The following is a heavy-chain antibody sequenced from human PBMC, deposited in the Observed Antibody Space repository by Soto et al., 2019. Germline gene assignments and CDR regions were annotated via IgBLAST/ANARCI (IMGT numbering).Heavy chain of an antibody. V-gene: IGHV4-30-4*01. CDR1: GGSISSGHYY. J-gene: IGHJ4*02. CDR3: ARALYDYGSAAPKGYFDY. D-gene: IGHD4-17*01. Sequence: QVQLQESGPGLVKPSQTLSLTCTVSGGSISSGHYYWSWIRQPPGKGLEWIGYIYYSGSTYYNPSLNSRVTLSVDTSKNQFSLKLNSVTAADTAVYYCARALYDYGSAAPKGYFDYWGQGTLVTVSS. CDR2: IYYSGST.